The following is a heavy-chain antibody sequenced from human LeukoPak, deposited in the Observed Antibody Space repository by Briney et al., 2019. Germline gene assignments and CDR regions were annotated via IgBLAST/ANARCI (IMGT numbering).Heavy chain of an antibody. CDR1: GGSFSGNS. CDR2: IYHSGST. CDR3: ARVEMATIRYFDS. D-gene: IGHD5-24*01. V-gene: IGHV4-34*01. Sequence: SETLSLTCAVYGGSFSGNSWSWIRQPPGKGLEWIGEIYHSGSTNCNPSLRSRVTISVDTSKNQFSLRLSSVTAADTAVYYCARVEMATIRYFDSWGQGTLVTVSS. J-gene: IGHJ4*02.